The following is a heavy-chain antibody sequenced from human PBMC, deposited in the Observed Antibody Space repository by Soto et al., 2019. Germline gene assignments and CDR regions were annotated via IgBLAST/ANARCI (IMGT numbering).Heavy chain of an antibody. J-gene: IGHJ5*02. V-gene: IGHV4-31*03. CDR3: ARARPLRYCSGGSCHLNWFDP. D-gene: IGHD2-15*01. CDR2: IYYSGST. Sequence: QVQLQESGPGLVKPSQTLSLTCTVSGGSISSGGYYWSWIRQHPGKGLEWIGYIYYSGSTYYNPSLKSRVTISVDTSKNQFSLKLSSVTAADTAVYYCARARPLRYCSGGSCHLNWFDPWGQGTLVTVSS. CDR1: GGSISSGGYY.